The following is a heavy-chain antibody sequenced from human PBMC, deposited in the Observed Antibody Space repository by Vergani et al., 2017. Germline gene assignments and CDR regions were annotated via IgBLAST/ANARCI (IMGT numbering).Heavy chain of an antibody. CDR1: GFTFRQYY. CDR2: ISSSGRMI. Sequence: QVHLVESGGDLVKPGGSLRLSCAASGFTFRQYYMSWIRQAPGTGLEWGSYISSSGRMIEYADSVKGRFTISRDNSKNSLSLQMDSLRAEDTAIYYCARALDPTHYYYLDVWGKGTAVTVSS. CDR3: ARALDPTHYYYLDV. D-gene: IGHD3-16*02. J-gene: IGHJ6*03. V-gene: IGHV3-11*01.